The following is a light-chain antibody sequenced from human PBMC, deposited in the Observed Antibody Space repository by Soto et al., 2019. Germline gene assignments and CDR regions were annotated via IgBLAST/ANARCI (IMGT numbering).Light chain of an antibody. V-gene: IGLV2-14*01. CDR1: SSDVGRYDS. CDR3: SSYSSSSTLVV. Sequence: QSVLTQPASVSGSPGQSITISCTGTSSDVGRYDSVSWYQQHPGKAPKLIIYDVTNRPSGVSNRFSGSKSDNAASLTISGLQADDEADYYCSSYSSSSTLVVFGGGTKLTVL. CDR2: DVT. J-gene: IGLJ2*01.